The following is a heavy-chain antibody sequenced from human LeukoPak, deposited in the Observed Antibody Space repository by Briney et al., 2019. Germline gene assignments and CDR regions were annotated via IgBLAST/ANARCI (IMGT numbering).Heavy chain of an antibody. D-gene: IGHD3-22*01. Sequence: SETLSLTCTVSGGSISSGGYYWSWIRQHPGKGLEWIGNIYYSGSTHYNPSLKSRVNISVDTSKNQFSLKLSSVTAAATAVYYCERDEKENYYDSSGLLILWGQGTLVTVSS. J-gene: IGHJ4*02. CDR3: ERDEKENYYDSSGLLIL. CDR1: GGSISSGGYY. V-gene: IGHV4-31*03. CDR2: IYYSGST.